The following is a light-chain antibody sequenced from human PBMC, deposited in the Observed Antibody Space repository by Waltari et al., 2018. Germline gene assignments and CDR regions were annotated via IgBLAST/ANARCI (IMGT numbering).Light chain of an antibody. V-gene: IGLV2-14*01. Sequence: QSALTQPASVSASPGQSITTSCTGTSSDVGYYNYVAWYQQHPGKAPKLLIFEVSNRTSGVSTRFSGSKSGSTASLTISGLQSEDEAEYYCSSFTRSNSYVFGTGTEVIVL. CDR2: EVS. CDR1: SSDVGYYNY. J-gene: IGLJ1*01. CDR3: SSFTRSNSYV.